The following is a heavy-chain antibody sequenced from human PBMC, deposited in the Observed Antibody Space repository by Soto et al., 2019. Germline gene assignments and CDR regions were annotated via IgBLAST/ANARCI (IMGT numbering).Heavy chain of an antibody. J-gene: IGHJ4*02. Sequence: QVQLVQSGAAVKKPGSSVKVSCKASGGTFSSYAISWVRQAPGQGLEWMGGIIPIFGTANYAQKFQGRVTITADESTSTAYMELSSLRSEDTAVYYCAREKGADSYGPTRSLDYWGQGTLVTVSS. CDR1: GGTFSSYA. CDR3: AREKGADSYGPTRSLDY. CDR2: IIPIFGTA. D-gene: IGHD5-18*01. V-gene: IGHV1-69*12.